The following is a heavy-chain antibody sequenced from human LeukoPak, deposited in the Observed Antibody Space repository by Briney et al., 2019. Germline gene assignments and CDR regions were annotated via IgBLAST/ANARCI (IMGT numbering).Heavy chain of an antibody. CDR2: IKSDGSST. D-gene: IGHD1-26*01. CDR3: AREFTVGPTQTDAFDV. V-gene: IGHV3-74*01. J-gene: IGHJ3*01. CDR1: GFPLSSYW. Sequence: GGSLRLSCAASGFPLSSYWMHWVRQVPGKGPLWVSRIKSDGSSTSYADSVKGRFTISRDNAKNTLYLQMNGLRVEDTAIYYCAREFTVGPTQTDAFDVWGQGTMVTVSS.